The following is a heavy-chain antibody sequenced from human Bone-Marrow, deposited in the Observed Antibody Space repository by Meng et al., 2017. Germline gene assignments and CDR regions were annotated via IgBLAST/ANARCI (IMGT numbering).Heavy chain of an antibody. CDR3: ARADHPTTVPNLDY. V-gene: IGHV1-2*06. CDR2: INPNSGGT. J-gene: IGHJ4*02. D-gene: IGHD4-17*01. Sequence: GERVQSGAVVKKPGAQVKVSCKASGYTFTGYYMHWVRQAPGQGLEWMGRINPNSGGTNYAQKFQGRVTMTRDTSISTAYMELSRLRSDDTAVYYCARADHPTTVPNLDYWGQGTLVTVSS. CDR1: GYTFTGYY.